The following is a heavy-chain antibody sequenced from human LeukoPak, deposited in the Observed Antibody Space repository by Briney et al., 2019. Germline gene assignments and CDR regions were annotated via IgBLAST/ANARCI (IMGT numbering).Heavy chain of an antibody. V-gene: IGHV3-9*01. CDR3: AKDSRSDIVVVPAATNWFDP. Sequence: GGSLRLSCAASGFTFGDYAMHWVRQAPGKGLEWVSGISWNSGSIGYADSVKGRFTISRDNAKNSLYLQMNSLRAEDTALYYCAKDSRSDIVVVPAATNWFDPWGQGTLVTVSS. D-gene: IGHD2-2*01. CDR1: GFTFGDYA. CDR2: ISWNSGSI. J-gene: IGHJ5*02.